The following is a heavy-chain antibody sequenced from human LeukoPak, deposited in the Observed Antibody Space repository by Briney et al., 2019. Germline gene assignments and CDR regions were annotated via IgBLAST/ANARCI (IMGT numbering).Heavy chain of an antibody. V-gene: IGHV4-59*01. J-gene: IGHJ3*02. CDR3: ARRGGSPLGAFDI. Sequence: SETLSLTCTVSGGSISSYYWSWIRQPPGKGLEWIGYIYYSGSTNYNPSLKSRVTISVDTSKNQFSLKLTSVTSADTAMYYCARRGGSPLGAFDIWGQGTMVTVSS. CDR2: IYYSGST. CDR1: GGSISSYY. D-gene: IGHD2-15*01.